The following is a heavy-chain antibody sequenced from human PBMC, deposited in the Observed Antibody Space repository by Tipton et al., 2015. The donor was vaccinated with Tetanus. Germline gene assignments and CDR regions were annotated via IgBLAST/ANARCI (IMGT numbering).Heavy chain of an antibody. CDR1: GGSISGSY. Sequence: TLSLTCTVSGGSISGSYWNWIRQPPGKGLEWIGYVYYNGNTNYNPSLKSRVTISVDTSKNQFSLKLSSVTAADTAVYYCARGTGDYWGQGTLVTVSS. J-gene: IGHJ4*02. CDR3: ARGTGDY. CDR2: VYYNGNT. V-gene: IGHV4-59*01. D-gene: IGHD1-14*01.